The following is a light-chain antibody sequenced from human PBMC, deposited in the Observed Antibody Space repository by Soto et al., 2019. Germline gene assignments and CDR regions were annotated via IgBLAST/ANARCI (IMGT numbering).Light chain of an antibody. V-gene: IGKV3-20*01. CDR3: QQYGSSPFT. CDR1: QSVSSSF. Sequence: EIVLTQSPGTLSLSPGERATLSCRASQSVSSSFLAWYQQKPGQAPRLLIYGASSRATGIPDRFSGSGSGTDFTLTFSRLEPEDFAVYYCQQYGSSPFTFGPGTKVDFK. CDR2: GAS. J-gene: IGKJ3*01.